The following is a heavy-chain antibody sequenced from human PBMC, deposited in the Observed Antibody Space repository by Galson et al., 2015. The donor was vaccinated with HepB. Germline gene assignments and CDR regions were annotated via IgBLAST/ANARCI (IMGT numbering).Heavy chain of an antibody. CDR1: GGSFSGYY. J-gene: IGHJ4*02. Sequence: TLSLTCADFGGSFSGYYWSWIRQPPGKGLEWIGEINHSGITNYSPSLKSRVTISVDTSKSQFSLKLSSVTAADTAVYYCARGRQYQPRNFDYWGRGTLVTVSS. CDR2: INHSGIT. CDR3: ARGRQYQPRNFDY. V-gene: IGHV4-34*01. D-gene: IGHD2-2*01.